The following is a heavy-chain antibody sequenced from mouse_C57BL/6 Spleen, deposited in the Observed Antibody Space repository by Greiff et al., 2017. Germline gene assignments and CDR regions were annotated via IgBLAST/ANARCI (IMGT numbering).Heavy chain of an antibody. D-gene: IGHD2-2*01. V-gene: IGHV1-64*01. CDR2: IHPNSGST. CDR1: GYTFTSYW. Sequence: QVQLQQPGAELVKPGASVKLSCKASGYTFTSYWMHWVKQRPGQGLEWIGMIHPNSGSTNYNEKFKSKATLTVDKSSSTAYMQLSSLTSEDSAVYYCAREGDGYGWFAYWGQGTLVTVSA. J-gene: IGHJ3*01. CDR3: AREGDGYGWFAY.